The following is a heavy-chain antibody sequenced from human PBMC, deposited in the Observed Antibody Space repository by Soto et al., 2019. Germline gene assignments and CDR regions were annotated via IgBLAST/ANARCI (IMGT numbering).Heavy chain of an antibody. CDR2: IHHSGST. CDR3: ARGHPTSADGS. V-gene: IGHV4-34*01. D-gene: IGHD5-12*01. J-gene: IGHJ5*02. CDR1: GASFSGYY. Sequence: SETLSLTCSVYGASFSGYYWSWIRQSPGKGLEWIGEIHHSGSTHYNPSLKSRLTISIDESQSQFYMMLTSMTAADTAVYFCARGHPTSADGSWGQVSLVTVYS.